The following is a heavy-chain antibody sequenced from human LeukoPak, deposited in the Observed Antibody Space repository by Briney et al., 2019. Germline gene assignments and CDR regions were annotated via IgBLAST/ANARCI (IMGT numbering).Heavy chain of an antibody. J-gene: IGHJ4*02. CDR1: GGTFSSYA. D-gene: IGHD2-2*01. CDR3: ARVGPALGYAVYYFDY. CDR2: IIPIFGTA. V-gene: IGHV1-69*13. Sequence: SVNVSCKASGGTFSSYAISWVRQAPGQGLEWMGGIIPIFGTANYAQKFQGRVTITADESTSTAYMELSSLRSEDTAVYYCARVGPALGYAVYYFDYWGQGTLVTVSS.